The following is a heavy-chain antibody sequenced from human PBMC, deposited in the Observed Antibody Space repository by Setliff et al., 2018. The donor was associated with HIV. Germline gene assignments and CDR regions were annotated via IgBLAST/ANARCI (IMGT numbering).Heavy chain of an antibody. CDR2: ISFDGTDK. Sequence: PGGSLRLSCASSGFTFNTYTMHWVRQAPGKGLEWVAGISFDGTDKYYADSVKGRFTISRDNSKNTLFLQLSSLRPDTAVYYCTKDSQYDSSGFYHWGQGKLVTVSS. V-gene: IGHV3-30-3*01. J-gene: IGHJ4*02. CDR1: GFTFNTYT. CDR3: TKDSQYDSSGFYH. D-gene: IGHD3-22*01.